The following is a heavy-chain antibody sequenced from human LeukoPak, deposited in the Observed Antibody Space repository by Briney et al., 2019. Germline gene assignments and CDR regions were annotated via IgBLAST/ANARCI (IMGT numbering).Heavy chain of an antibody. CDR3: ARREGGYCANGVCYWNHFDL. J-gene: IGHJ4*02. CDR2: IYPGDSDT. CDR1: GYTFTTSW. Sequence: GEALKISCKGSGYTFTTSWIGWVRQMPGKGLEWMGIIYPGDSDTRYSPSFQGQVTFTADKSHTTAYLQWSSLKASGTAIYYCARREGGYCANGVCYWNHFDLWGQGTLVTVSS. D-gene: IGHD2-8*01. V-gene: IGHV5-51*01.